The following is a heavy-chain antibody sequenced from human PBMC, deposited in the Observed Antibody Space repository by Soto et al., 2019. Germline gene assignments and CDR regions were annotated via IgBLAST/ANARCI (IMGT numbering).Heavy chain of an antibody. V-gene: IGHV3-7*04. Sequence: GGSLRLSCAASGFTFSSYWMSWVRQAPGKGLEWVANIKQDGSEKYYVDSVKGRFTISRDNAKNSLYLQMNSLRAEDTAVYYCARYLLRYFDWVLPENNYYFDYWGQGTLVTVSS. CDR3: ARYLLRYFDWVLPENNYYFDY. CDR2: IKQDGSEK. CDR1: GFTFSSYW. D-gene: IGHD3-9*01. J-gene: IGHJ4*02.